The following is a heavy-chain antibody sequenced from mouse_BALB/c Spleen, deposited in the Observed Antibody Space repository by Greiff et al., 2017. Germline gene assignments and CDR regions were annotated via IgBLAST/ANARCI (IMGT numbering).Heavy chain of an antibody. CDR1: GFSLTGYG. CDR3: ARGGLRDSSGYSWFAY. Sequence: VQLQQSGPGLVAPSQSLSITCTVSGFSLTGYGVNWVRQPPGKGLEWLGMIWGDGSTDYNSALKSRLSISKDNSKSQVFLKMNSLQTDDTARYYCARGGLRDSSGYSWFAYWGQGTLVTVSA. J-gene: IGHJ3*01. V-gene: IGHV2-6-7*01. CDR2: IWGDGST. D-gene: IGHD3-2*01.